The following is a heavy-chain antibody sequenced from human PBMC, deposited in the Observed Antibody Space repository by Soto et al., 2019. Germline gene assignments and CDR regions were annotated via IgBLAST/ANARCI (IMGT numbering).Heavy chain of an antibody. CDR1: GFTFSSYG. CDR3: AKDRVRAVAGAFDI. J-gene: IGHJ3*02. Sequence: GGSLRLSCAASGFTFSSYGMHWVRQAPGKGLEWVAVIWYDGSNKYYADSVKGRFTISRDNSKNTLYLQMNSLRAEDTAVYYCAKDRVRAVAGAFDIWGQGTMVTVSS. CDR2: IWYDGSNK. V-gene: IGHV3-33*06. D-gene: IGHD6-19*01.